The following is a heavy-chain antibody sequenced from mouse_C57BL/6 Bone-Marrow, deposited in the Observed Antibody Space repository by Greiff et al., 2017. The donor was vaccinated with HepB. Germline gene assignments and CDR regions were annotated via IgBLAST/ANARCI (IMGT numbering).Heavy chain of an antibody. V-gene: IGHV6-3*01. D-gene: IGHD2-2*01. CDR3: TGWLRRGTGYFDV. Sequence: EVNVVESGGGLVQPGGSMKLSCVASGFTFSNYWMNWVRQSPEKGLEWVAQIRLKSDNYATHYAESVKGRFTISRDDSKSSVYLQMNNLRAEDTGIYYCTGWLRRGTGYFDVWGTGTTVTVSS. CDR2: IRLKSDNYAT. J-gene: IGHJ1*03. CDR1: GFTFSNYW.